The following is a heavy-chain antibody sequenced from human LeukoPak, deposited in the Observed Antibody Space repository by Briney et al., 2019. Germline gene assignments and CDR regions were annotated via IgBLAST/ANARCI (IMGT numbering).Heavy chain of an antibody. CDR2: INYVGST. CDR1: GDSISGYH. Sequence: SETLSLTCSVSGDSISGYHCSWIRQPPGKGLEWIGYINYVGSTKYNPSLKSRVTISVDTSKNQFSLKLSSVTASDTAVYYCARLATGGYLDLLGQGTLV. CDR3: ARLATGGYLDL. D-gene: IGHD2-15*01. J-gene: IGHJ4*02. V-gene: IGHV4-59*08.